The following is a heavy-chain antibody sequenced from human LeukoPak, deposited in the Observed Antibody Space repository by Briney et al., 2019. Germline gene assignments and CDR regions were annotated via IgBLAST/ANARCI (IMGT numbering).Heavy chain of an antibody. CDR3: ARGVLVGGFDFDY. D-gene: IGHD2-15*01. CDR2: MNPNSGNT. CDR1: GYTFTGYY. V-gene: IGHV1-8*02. Sequence: ASVKVSCKASGYTFTGYYMHWVRQAPGQGLEWMGWMNPNSGNTGYAQKFQGRVTMTRNTSISTAYMELSSLRSEDTAVYYCARGVLVGGFDFDYWGQGTLVAVSS. J-gene: IGHJ4*02.